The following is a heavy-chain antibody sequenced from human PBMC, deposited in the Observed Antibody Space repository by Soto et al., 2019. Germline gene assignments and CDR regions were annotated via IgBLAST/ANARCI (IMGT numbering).Heavy chain of an antibody. V-gene: IGHV3-21*01. CDR2: ISSSSSYI. CDR3: ARVPSLSVAVAARTRNY. CDR1: GFTFSSYS. D-gene: IGHD2-15*01. J-gene: IGHJ4*02. Sequence: EVQLVESGGGLVKPGGSLRLSCAASGFTFSSYSMNWVRQAPGKGLEWVSSISSSSSYIYYADSVKGRFTISRDNAKNSLYLQMNSLRAEDTAVYYCARVPSLSVAVAARTRNYWGQGTLVTVSS.